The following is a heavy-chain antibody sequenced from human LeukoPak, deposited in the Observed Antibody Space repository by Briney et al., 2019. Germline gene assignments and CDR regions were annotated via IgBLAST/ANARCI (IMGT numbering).Heavy chain of an antibody. D-gene: IGHD3-22*01. V-gene: IGHV1-24*01. J-gene: IGHJ4*02. CDR2: FDPEDGER. CDR1: GYTFTGYY. CDR3: ATDPYYYDTIGPNAAY. Sequence: ASVKVSCKASGYTFTGYYMHWVRQAPGKGLEWMEGFDPEDGERIYAQKFQGRVTMTEDTSTDTAYMELSSLRSEDTAVYYCATDPYYYDTIGPNAAYWGQGTLVTVSS.